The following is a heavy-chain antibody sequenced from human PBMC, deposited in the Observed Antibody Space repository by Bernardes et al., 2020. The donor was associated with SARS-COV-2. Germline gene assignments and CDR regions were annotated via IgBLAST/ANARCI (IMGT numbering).Heavy chain of an antibody. CDR3: AREGGGLLRGAEYFQN. CDR1: GAYISGGSYS. CDR2: IYQTGGV. J-gene: IGHJ1*01. D-gene: IGHD2-15*01. V-gene: IGHV4-30-2*01. Sequence: SETLSLTCAVSGAYISGGSYSWSWIRQTPGKGLEWMGYIYQTGGVYYNPSLKGRVTISVDTSKNQFFLRLSSVTAADTAIYYCAREGGGLLRGAEYFQNWGQGILVTVSS.